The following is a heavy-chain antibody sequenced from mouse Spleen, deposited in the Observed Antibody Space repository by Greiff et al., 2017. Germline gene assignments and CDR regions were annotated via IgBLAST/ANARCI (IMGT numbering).Heavy chain of an antibody. J-gene: IGHJ4*01. CDR2: IYPRSGNT. V-gene: IGHV1-81*01. CDR1: GYTFTSYG. Sequence: VQRVESGAELARPGASVKLSCKASGYTFTSYGISWVKQRTGQGLEWIGEIYPRSGNTYYNEKFKGKATLTADKSSSTAYMELRSLTSEDSAVYFCARSPSYYGSSDYYAMDYWGQGTSVTVSS. D-gene: IGHD1-1*01. CDR3: ARSPSYYGSSDYYAMDY.